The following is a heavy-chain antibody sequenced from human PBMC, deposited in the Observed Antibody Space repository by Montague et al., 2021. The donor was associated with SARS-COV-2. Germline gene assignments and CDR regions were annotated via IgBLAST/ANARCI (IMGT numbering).Heavy chain of an antibody. V-gene: IGHV4-34*01. CDR3: ARGQVTIFAVLIMLPAAGAIDV. CDR2: IKHSGSS. CDR1: GGAGNEDN. J-gene: IGHJ3*01. Sequence: SETRARTGAGEGGAGNEDNGTWIRQPPGKGLEWSGEIKHSGSSNYNPSPKKRGPRTGDKSKNQISLKLTPVTAADTATYYCARGQVTIFAVLIMLPAAGAIDVWGQGTTVTVSS. D-gene: IGHD3-3*01.